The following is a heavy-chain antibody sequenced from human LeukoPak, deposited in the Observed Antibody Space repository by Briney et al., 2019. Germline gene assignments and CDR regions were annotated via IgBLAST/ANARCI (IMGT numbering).Heavy chain of an antibody. CDR1: GGSISSGGYF. D-gene: IGHD2-2*02. Sequence: PSQTLSLTCTVSGGSISSGGYFWSWHRQPAGRGLEWIGRIYTSGGTNYNPSMNSRTTVTINTSTNQFSLMLTSVAAADTAVYYCATYCSHTSCHTGGGFQHWGQGTLVTVSS. J-gene: IGHJ1*01. V-gene: IGHV4-61*02. CDR2: IYTSGGT. CDR3: ATYCSHTSCHTGGGFQH.